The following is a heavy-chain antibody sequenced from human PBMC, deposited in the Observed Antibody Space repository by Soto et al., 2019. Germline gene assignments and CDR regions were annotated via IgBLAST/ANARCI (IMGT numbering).Heavy chain of an antibody. V-gene: IGHV3-21*01. CDR2: ISSSSSYI. CDR1: GFTFSSYS. Sequence: EVQLVESGGGLVKPGGSLRLSCAASGFTFSSYSMNWVRQAPGKGLEWVSSISSSSSYIYYADSVKGRFTISRANAKNALYLQMNSLRAEDTAVYYCAREYCSSTSCHLDFWGQGTLVTVSS. J-gene: IGHJ4*02. D-gene: IGHD2-2*01. CDR3: AREYCSSTSCHLDF.